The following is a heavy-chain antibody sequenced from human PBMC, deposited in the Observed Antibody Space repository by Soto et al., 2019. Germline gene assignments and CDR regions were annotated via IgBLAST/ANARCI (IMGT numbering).Heavy chain of an antibody. Sequence: VNLVQCGAEVKKTGSSVREACNATVGTFNSHDLAWVRQAPGQGVEWMGRIIPIDVTVNLGNKFQGRVTMTADASTGTGDLEVGSRILDDSAEYFCARVVVAATYSLDLGGQGTQGIVSS. CDR2: IIPIDVTV. D-gene: IGHD2-15*01. V-gene: IGHV1-69*11. J-gene: IGHJ4*02. CDR1: VGTFNSHD. CDR3: ARVVVAATYSLDL.